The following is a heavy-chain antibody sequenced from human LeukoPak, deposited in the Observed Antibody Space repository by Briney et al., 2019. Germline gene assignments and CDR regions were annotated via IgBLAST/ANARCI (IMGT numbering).Heavy chain of an antibody. J-gene: IGHJ4*02. V-gene: IGHV1-2*06. Sequence: ASVKVSCKASGGTFSSYAISWVRQAPGQGLEWMGRINPNSGGTNYAQRFQGRVTMTRDTSISTVYMELSRLRSDDTALYYCARDITGTIGGGDYWGQGTLVTVSS. CDR3: ARDITGTIGGGDY. CDR1: GGTFSSYA. D-gene: IGHD1-7*01. CDR2: INPNSGGT.